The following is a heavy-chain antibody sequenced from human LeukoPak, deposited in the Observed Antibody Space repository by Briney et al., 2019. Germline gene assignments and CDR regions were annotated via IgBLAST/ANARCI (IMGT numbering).Heavy chain of an antibody. CDR1: GFTFYNYA. CDR3: AKGSSSSRPYYFDY. J-gene: IGHJ4*02. Sequence: PGGSLRLSCAASGFTFYNYAMSWVRQAPGKGLEWVSGISGSGGSTFYAESVKGRFTISRDNSKNTLFLQMNSLRVEDTAVYYCAKGSSSSRPYYFDYWGQGTLVTVSS. D-gene: IGHD6-6*01. CDR2: ISGSGGST. V-gene: IGHV3-23*01.